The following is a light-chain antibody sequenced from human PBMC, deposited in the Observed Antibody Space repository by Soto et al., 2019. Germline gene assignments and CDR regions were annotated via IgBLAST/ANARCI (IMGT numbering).Light chain of an antibody. J-gene: IGKJ4*01. CDR3: QQHINRLS. CDR2: DAS. V-gene: IGKV3-11*01. Sequence: EIVLTQSPATLSLSPGERATLSCRASQSVSNYLARYQQKPGQAPRLPIHDASTRATGIPARFSGSGSGTDFTLTITTLEPEDFAVYYCQQHINRLSFGGGTKVDIK. CDR1: QSVSNY.